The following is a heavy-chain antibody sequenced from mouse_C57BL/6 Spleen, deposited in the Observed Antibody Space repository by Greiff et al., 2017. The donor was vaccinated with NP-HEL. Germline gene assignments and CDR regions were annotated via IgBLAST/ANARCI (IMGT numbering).Heavy chain of an antibody. CDR1: GYSFTGYY. V-gene: IGHV1-42*01. Sequence: VQLKQSGPELVKPGASVKISCKASGYSFTGYYMNWVKQSPEKSLEWIGEINPSTGGTTYNQKFKAKATLTVDKSSSTAYMQLKSLTSEDSAVYYCARRGYAMDYWGQGTSVTVSS. CDR2: INPSTGGT. J-gene: IGHJ4*01. CDR3: ARRGYAMDY.